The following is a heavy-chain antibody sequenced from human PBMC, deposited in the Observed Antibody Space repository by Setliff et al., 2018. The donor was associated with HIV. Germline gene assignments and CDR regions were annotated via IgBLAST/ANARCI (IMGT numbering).Heavy chain of an antibody. CDR1: GFTFSTHA. CDR3: AKGMVGATWGTDAFDL. Sequence: GGSLRLSCGASGFTFSTHAMHWVRQAPGKALEWVAYIWYDGSNKYYADSVKGRFAISRDNSKNTLYLQMDSLRAEDTALYYCAKGMVGATWGTDAFDLW. V-gene: IGHV3-30*02. D-gene: IGHD1-26*01. J-gene: IGHJ3*01. CDR2: IWYDGSNK.